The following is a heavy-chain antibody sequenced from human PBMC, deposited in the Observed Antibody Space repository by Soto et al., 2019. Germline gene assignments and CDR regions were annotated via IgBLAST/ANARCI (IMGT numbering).Heavy chain of an antibody. D-gene: IGHD3-10*01. J-gene: IGHJ5*02. CDR1: GFTFDDYA. V-gene: IGHV3-9*01. CDR3: AKSGVWFGEFNWFDP. CDR2: ISWNSGSI. Sequence: GGSLRLSCAASGFTFDDYAIHWVRQAPGKGLEWVSGISWNSGSIGYADSVKGRFTISRDNAKNSLYLQMNSLRAEDTALYYCAKSGVWFGEFNWFDPWGQGTLVTVSS.